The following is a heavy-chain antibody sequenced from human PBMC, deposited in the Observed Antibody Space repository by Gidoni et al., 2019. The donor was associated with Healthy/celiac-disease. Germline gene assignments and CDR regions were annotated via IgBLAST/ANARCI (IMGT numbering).Heavy chain of an antibody. D-gene: IGHD4-17*01. Sequence: QVQLVESGGGVFQPGRSLRLSCAASGFTFTNYGIHWVRQAPGKGLEGVAGISYDGSKKDYADSVKGRVTIARDNSKNTLYLQMNSLRVEDTALYYCAKGYGDYEGDYWGQGTLVTVSS. CDR1: GFTFTNYG. V-gene: IGHV3-30*18. CDR3: AKGYGDYEGDY. J-gene: IGHJ4*02. CDR2: ISYDGSKK.